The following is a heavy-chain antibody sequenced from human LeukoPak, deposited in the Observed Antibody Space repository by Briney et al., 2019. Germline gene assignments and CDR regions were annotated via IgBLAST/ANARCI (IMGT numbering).Heavy chain of an antibody. Sequence: GGSLRLSCAASGFTFSSYAMSWVRQAPGKGLEWVSAISGSGGSTYYADSVKGRFTTYRDNSKNTLYLKINSLRAEDTAVYYCAKTYYDILTGYGYYGMDVWGQGTTVTVSS. J-gene: IGHJ6*02. CDR1: GFTFSSYA. CDR3: AKTYYDILTGYGYYGMDV. V-gene: IGHV3-23*01. D-gene: IGHD3-9*01. CDR2: ISGSGGST.